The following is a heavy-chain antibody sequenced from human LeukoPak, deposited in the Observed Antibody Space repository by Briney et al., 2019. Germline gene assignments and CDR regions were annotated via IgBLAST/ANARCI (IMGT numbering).Heavy chain of an antibody. Sequence: GGSLRLSCAASGFTFSSYAMSWVCQAPGKRLEWVSAISGSGGSTYYADSVKGRFTISRDNSKNTLYLQMNSLRAEDTAVYYCAKDPSIFGVVIITKPRGFFDYWGRGTLVTVSS. CDR2: ISGSGGST. CDR1: GFTFSSYA. V-gene: IGHV3-23*01. CDR3: AKDPSIFGVVIITKPRGFFDY. D-gene: IGHD3-3*01. J-gene: IGHJ4*02.